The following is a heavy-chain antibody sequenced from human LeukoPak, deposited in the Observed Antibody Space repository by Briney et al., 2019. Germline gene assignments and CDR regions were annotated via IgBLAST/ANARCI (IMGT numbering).Heavy chain of an antibody. CDR1: GFTFSSYA. D-gene: IGHD1-26*01. Sequence: GGSLRLSCVASGFTFSSYAMSWVRQAPGKGLEWASAISGSGGSTYYADSVKGRFTISRDNSKNTLYLQMNSLRAEDTAVYYCAKDRGSYGAFDIWGQGTMVTVSS. V-gene: IGHV3-23*01. J-gene: IGHJ3*02. CDR3: AKDRGSYGAFDI. CDR2: ISGSGGST.